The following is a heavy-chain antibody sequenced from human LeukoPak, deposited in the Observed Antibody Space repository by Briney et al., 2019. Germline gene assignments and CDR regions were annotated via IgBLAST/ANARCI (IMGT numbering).Heavy chain of an antibody. D-gene: IGHD6-19*01. Sequence: GGSLRLSCTASGFTFSAYNMNWVRQAPGKGLEWVSSILSNSYIYYADSVKGRFTISRDNAKNSLYLQMNSLRDEDTAVYYCARDSGHSGDKQNDALDIWGQGTMVTVSS. V-gene: IGHV3-69-1*01. CDR2: ILSNSYI. CDR3: ARDSGHSGDKQNDALDI. J-gene: IGHJ3*02. CDR1: GFTFSAYN.